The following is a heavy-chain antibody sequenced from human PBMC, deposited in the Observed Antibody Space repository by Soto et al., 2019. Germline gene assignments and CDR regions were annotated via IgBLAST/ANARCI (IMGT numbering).Heavy chain of an antibody. Sequence: SETLSLTCAVYGGSFSGYYWSWIRQPPGKGLEWIGEINHSGSTNYNPSLKSRVTISVDTSKNQFSLKLSSVTAADTAVYYCARGGGIAAAGTPYYYYYGMDVWGQGTTVTVSS. CDR2: INHSGST. J-gene: IGHJ6*02. CDR1: GGSFSGYY. D-gene: IGHD6-13*01. CDR3: ARGGGIAAAGTPYYYYYGMDV. V-gene: IGHV4-34*01.